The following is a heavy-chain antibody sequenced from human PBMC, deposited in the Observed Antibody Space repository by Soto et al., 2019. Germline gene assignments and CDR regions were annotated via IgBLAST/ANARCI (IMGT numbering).Heavy chain of an antibody. D-gene: IGHD2-8*02. Sequence: SETLSLTCTFSGGSIISGDFYWSWIRQHPGKGLEWIGYIYYSGSTYYNPSLKSRFTISLDTSKNQFSLKLSSVTAADTAVYYCARATSFSGHHGYWGQGTLVTVSS. CDR3: ARATSFSGHHGY. V-gene: IGHV4-31*03. CDR1: GGSIISGDFY. J-gene: IGHJ4*02. CDR2: IYYSGST.